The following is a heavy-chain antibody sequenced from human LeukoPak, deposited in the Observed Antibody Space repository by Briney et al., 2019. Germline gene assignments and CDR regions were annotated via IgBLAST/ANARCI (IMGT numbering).Heavy chain of an antibody. V-gene: IGHV1-24*01. CDR1: AFTLSELS. CDR2: FALVIGQF. CDR3: ATGVICATTTCPGYRNYYFFMDV. D-gene: IGHD2-2*01. J-gene: IGHJ6*03. Sequence: ASLKVSCKVSAFTLSELSMHWVRQAPGKGLEWVGGFALVIGQFIYGQSFRGRVILTEDASTNTAFMEVTSMRPDDTAVYYCATGVICATTTCPGYRNYYFFMDVWGEGTAVTVSS.